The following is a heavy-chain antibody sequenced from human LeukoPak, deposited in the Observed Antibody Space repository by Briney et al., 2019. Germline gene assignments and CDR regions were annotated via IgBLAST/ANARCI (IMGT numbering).Heavy chain of an antibody. CDR3: ARRPQAVAGAFDI. V-gene: IGHV4-39*01. CDR1: GDSISSSSYY. J-gene: IGHJ3*02. CDR2: IYYSDST. D-gene: IGHD6-19*01. Sequence: PSETLSLTCTVSGDSISSSSYYWGSIRQPPGKGLERIGSIYYSDSTYCNPSLKSRVTISVDTSKNQFSLKLSSVTAADTAVYYCARRPQAVAGAFDIWGQGTMVTVSS.